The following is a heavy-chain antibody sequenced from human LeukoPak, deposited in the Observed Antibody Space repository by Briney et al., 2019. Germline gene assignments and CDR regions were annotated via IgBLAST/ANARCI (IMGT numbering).Heavy chain of an antibody. CDR2: TYYRSTWHN. CDR1: GESVSSNSAA. Sequence: SQTLSLTCAISGESVSSNSAAWNWIRQSPSRGLEWLGRTYYRSTWHNESAISVKSRITIIPDTSKNHFSLQLNSVTPDDTAVYYCTRESRGMDVWGQGTTVTVSS. J-gene: IGHJ6*02. V-gene: IGHV6-1*01. CDR3: TRESRGMDV.